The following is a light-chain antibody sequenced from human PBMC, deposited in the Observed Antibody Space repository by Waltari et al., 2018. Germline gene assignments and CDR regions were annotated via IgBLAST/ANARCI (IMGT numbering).Light chain of an antibody. V-gene: IGKV3-20*01. Sequence: EIVLTQSPDTLSLSPGERATLSCRAIQRVSRALAWYQQKPGQAPRLLISGASNRASGIPDRFSGSGSGTDFSLTISRLEPEDFAVYHCQHYVRLPVTFGQGTRVEIK. CDR2: GAS. J-gene: IGKJ1*01. CDR1: QRVSRA. CDR3: QHYVRLPVT.